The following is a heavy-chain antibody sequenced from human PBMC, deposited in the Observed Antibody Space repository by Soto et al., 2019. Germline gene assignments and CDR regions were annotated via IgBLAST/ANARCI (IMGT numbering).Heavy chain of an antibody. CDR1: GFTFSSYG. CDR3: AKDVAVAGSGVLNY. D-gene: IGHD6-19*01. Sequence: QVQLVESAGGVVQPGRSLRLSCAASGFTFSSYGMHWVRQAPGKGLEWVAVISYDGSNKYYADSVKGRFTISRDNSKNTLYLQMNSLRAEDTAVYYCAKDVAVAGSGVLNYWGQGTLVTVSS. CDR2: ISYDGSNK. V-gene: IGHV3-30*18. J-gene: IGHJ4*02.